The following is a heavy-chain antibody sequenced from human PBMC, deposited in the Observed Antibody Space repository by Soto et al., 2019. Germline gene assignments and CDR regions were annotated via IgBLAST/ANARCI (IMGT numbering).Heavy chain of an antibody. D-gene: IGHD6-25*01. CDR1: GYTFTTYD. J-gene: IGHJ4*02. CDR3: ARRKERSGPHYFDY. Sequence: ASVKVSCKASGYTFTTYDISWVRQATGQGLEWMGWMNPYSGNTGYAQKFQGRVTVARNTSISTVYMELSGLRPDDTAVYYCARRKERSGPHYFDYWGQGSQVTVSS. V-gene: IGHV1-8*01. CDR2: MNPYSGNT.